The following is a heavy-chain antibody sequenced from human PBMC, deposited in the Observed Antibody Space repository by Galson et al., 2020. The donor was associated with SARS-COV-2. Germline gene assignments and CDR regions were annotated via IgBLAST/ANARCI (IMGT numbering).Heavy chain of an antibody. CDR3: ARGDYYDSSGRTGAFDI. CDR1: GGPISSAGYY. J-gene: IGHJ3*02. Sequence: ASETLSLTCTVSGGPISSAGYYWSWIRQHPGKGLAWIGYIYYNGSTYHHPSLKRRVTISVDTSKNQFSLKLSSVTAADTAVYYCARGDYYDSSGRTGAFDIWGQGTMVTVSS. V-gene: IGHV4-31*03. D-gene: IGHD3-22*01. CDR2: IYYNGST.